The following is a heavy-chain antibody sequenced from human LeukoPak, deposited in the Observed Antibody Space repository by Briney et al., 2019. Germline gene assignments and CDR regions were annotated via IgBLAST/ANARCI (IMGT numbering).Heavy chain of an antibody. Sequence: AGGFLRLSCGASGFTFTTYAMNWVRRARGGGLEWFSGIDDSAGPTLYADSVKGRFTISRDNSKNTLYLQMNSLRAEDTAVYHCAKEGYSSSWYLFDYWGQGTLVTVSS. J-gene: IGHJ4*02. CDR3: AKEGYSSSWYLFDY. CDR1: GFTFTTYA. D-gene: IGHD6-13*01. CDR2: IDDSAGPT. V-gene: IGHV3-23*01.